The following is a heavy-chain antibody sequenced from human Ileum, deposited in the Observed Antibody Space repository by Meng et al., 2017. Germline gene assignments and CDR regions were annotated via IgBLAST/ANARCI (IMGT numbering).Heavy chain of an antibody. CDR3: ARGAIGTRPFDY. J-gene: IGHJ4*02. D-gene: IGHD2-21*01. Sequence: SCRVPATPSGTPSLSWAVSGDTSSNNGWNWVRQPPGKGLEWIGEIYRSGAYNYTPSLRSRVTISVDKSQNQLSLKLVSLTAADTAVYYCARGAIGTRPFDYWGQGTLVTVSS. CDR1: GDTSSNNG. V-gene: IGHV4-4*02. CDR2: IYRSGAY.